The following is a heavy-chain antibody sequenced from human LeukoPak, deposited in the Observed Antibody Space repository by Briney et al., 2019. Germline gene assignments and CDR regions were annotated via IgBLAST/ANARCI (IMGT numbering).Heavy chain of an antibody. Sequence: GRSLRLSCAASGFTFSSYGMHWVRQAPGKGLEWVAVISYDGSNKYYADSVKGRFTISRDNSKNTLYLQMNSLRAEDTAVYYCAKDAAAMAGWGQGTLVTVSS. CDR2: ISYDGSNK. CDR1: GFTFSSYG. J-gene: IGHJ4*02. V-gene: IGHV3-30*18. CDR3: AKDAAAMAG. D-gene: IGHD2-2*01.